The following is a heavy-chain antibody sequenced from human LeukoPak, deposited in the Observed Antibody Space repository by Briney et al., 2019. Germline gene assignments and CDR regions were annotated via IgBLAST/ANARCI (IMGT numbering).Heavy chain of an antibody. CDR2: IYYSGST. CDR3: ASWIVGALGAFDI. D-gene: IGHD1-26*01. CDR1: GGSISSYY. V-gene: IGHV4-59*01. Sequence: SETLSLTCTGSGGSISSYYWSWIRQPPGKGLEWIGYIYYSGSTNYNPSLKSRVTISVDTSKNQFSLKLSSVTAADTAVYYCASWIVGALGAFDIWGQGTMVTVSS. J-gene: IGHJ3*02.